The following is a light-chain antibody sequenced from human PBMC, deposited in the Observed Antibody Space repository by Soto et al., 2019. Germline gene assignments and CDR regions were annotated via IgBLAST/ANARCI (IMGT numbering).Light chain of an antibody. CDR3: QQSFTLPPT. J-gene: IGKJ4*01. V-gene: IGKV1-39*01. Sequence: DIQMTQSPASLAASVGDRVTITCRASQSIVIYLNWWQQKPGKAPKLLVYGASHLSSGVPSRFSASGSGIHFTLTVTTLQPEDFATYYCQQSFTLPPTFGGGTKVDTK. CDR1: QSIVIY. CDR2: GAS.